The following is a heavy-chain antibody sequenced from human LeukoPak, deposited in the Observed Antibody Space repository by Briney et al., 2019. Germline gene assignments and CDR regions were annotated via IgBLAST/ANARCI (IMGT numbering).Heavy chain of an antibody. J-gene: IGHJ4*02. V-gene: IGHV3-23*01. CDR3: AKDRRRDDVLTGSFSD. CDR2: TSSSDSGK. D-gene: IGHD3-9*01. CDR1: GFTFSSYA. Sequence: GGSLRLSCVVSGFTFSSYAMSWVCQGPGEGGEWGSATSSSDSGKYNADSVRRPVTISRDNSQNTVYLQMNSLRAGDTDLYFCAKDRRRDDVLTGSFSDWGQGTLVTLSS.